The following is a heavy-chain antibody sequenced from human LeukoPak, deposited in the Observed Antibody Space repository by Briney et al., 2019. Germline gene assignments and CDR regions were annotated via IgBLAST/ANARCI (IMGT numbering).Heavy chain of an antibody. CDR1: GGTFSSYA. J-gene: IGHJ3*01. Sequence: GASVKVSCKASGGTFSSYAISWVRQAPGQGLEWRGGIIPIFGTANYAQKFHGRVTITTDESTSTAYMELSSLRSEDPAVYYCAYSTLGYCSGGSCPFPNSWGQGTMVTVSS. CDR3: AYSTLGYCSGGSCPFPNS. V-gene: IGHV1-69*05. CDR2: IIPIFGTA. D-gene: IGHD2-15*01.